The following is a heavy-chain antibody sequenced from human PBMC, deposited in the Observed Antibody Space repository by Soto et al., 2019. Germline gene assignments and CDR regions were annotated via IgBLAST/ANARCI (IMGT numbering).Heavy chain of an antibody. V-gene: IGHV4-59*01. CDR2: FYNGGTT. J-gene: IGHJ4*02. D-gene: IGHD3-10*01. Sequence: QVQLQESGPGLVKPSETLSLTCTVSGGSISTYYWIWIRQPPGKGLEWIGVFYNGGTTNYSPSLKGRVTISVDTSKNQFSPKLNSVTAADTAVYYCARDGSERPATYWGQGILVTVSS. CDR1: GGSISTYY. CDR3: ARDGSERPATY.